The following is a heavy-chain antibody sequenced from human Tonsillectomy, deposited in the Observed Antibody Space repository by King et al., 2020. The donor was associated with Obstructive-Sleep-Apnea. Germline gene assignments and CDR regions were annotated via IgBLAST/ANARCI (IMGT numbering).Heavy chain of an antibody. CDR2: ISYGGSKK. Sequence: QVQLVESGGGVVQPGRSLRLSCAASGFTFNSYGMHWVRQAPGKGLEWVAVISYGGSKKYYADSVKGRFTISRDNSKNTLYLQINSLRGEDTAVYYCAKDALWGEYYFDYWGQGTLVTVSS. J-gene: IGHJ4*02. V-gene: IGHV3-30*18. CDR3: AKDALWGEYYFDY. D-gene: IGHD3-16*01. CDR1: GFTFNSYG.